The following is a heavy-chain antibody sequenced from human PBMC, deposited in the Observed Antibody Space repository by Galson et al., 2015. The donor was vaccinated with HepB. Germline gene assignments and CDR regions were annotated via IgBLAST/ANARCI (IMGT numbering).Heavy chain of an antibody. Sequence: SVKVSCKVSGYTFSTYSVTWVRQAPGQGLEWMGWISAYNRKTNYAQKFQGRVSMTTDTSTSTVYMEPRRLRSDDTAIYYCARGALVVGVAATLNNWFDPWGQGTLVTVSS. D-gene: IGHD2-15*01. CDR2: ISAYNRKT. V-gene: IGHV1-18*01. J-gene: IGHJ5*02. CDR3: ARGALVVGVAATLNNWFDP. CDR1: GYTFSTYS.